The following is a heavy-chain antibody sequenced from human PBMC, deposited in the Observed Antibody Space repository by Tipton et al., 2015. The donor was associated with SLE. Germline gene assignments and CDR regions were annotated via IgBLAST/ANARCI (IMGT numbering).Heavy chain of an antibody. D-gene: IGHD6-13*01. CDR3: ARGSSSSWYAGDY. CDR2: IYHSGST. V-gene: IGHV4-38-2*01. CDR1: GYSISSGYY. Sequence: TLSLTCAVSGYSISSGYYWGWIRQPPGKGLEWIGSIYHSGSTYYNPSLKSRVTISVDTSKNQFSLKLSSVTAADTAVYYCARGSSSSWYAGDYWGQGTLVTVPS. J-gene: IGHJ4*02.